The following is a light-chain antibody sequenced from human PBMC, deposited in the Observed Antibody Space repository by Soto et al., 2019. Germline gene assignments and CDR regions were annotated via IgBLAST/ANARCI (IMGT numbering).Light chain of an antibody. Sequence: DIQMTQSPSTLSASVGDRVTITCRASQSISSRLAWYQQKPGKTPKLLIYKASSLESGVPSRFSGSESGTEFTLTISSLQPDDFATYYCQQYTDYPLTFGGGTKVEIK. CDR3: QQYTDYPLT. J-gene: IGKJ4*01. CDR2: KAS. CDR1: QSISSR. V-gene: IGKV1-5*03.